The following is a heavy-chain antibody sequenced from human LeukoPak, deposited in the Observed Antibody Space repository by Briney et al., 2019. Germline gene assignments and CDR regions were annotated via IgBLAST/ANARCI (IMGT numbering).Heavy chain of an antibody. CDR2: IKQDGSEK. CDR3: AREVYYYYMDV. V-gene: IGHV3-7*01. Sequence: GGSLRLSCAASGFTFSSYWMSWVHQAPGKGLEWVANIKQDGSEKYYVDSVKGRFTISRDNAKNSLYLQMNSLRAEDTAVYYCAREVYYYYMDVWGKGTTVTVSS. CDR1: GFTFSSYW. J-gene: IGHJ6*03.